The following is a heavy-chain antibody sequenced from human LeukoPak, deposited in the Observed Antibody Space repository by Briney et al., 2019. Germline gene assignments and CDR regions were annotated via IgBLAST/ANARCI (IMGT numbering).Heavy chain of an antibody. Sequence: ASVTVSYKASGYSFSSYYMHWVRQAPGRGLEWMGIINPSGGSTTYAQKFRDRVTMTRDTSTTTVYMELSSLKSEDTAVYYCARWTGTTGLDYWGQGTLVTVSS. D-gene: IGHD1-1*01. CDR1: GYSFSSYY. CDR2: INPSGGST. CDR3: ARWTGTTGLDY. J-gene: IGHJ4*02. V-gene: IGHV1-46*01.